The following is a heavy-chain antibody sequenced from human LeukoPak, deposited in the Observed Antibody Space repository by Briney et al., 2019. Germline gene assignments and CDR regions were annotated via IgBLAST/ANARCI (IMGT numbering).Heavy chain of an antibody. Sequence: SETLSLTCTVSGGSISSSSYYWGWIRQPPGKGLEWIGSIYYSGSTNYNPSLKSRASISVDKSKNQFSLKLSSVTAADTAVYYCARGEVRQLAYWGQGTLVIVSS. CDR1: GGSISSSSYY. CDR3: ARGEVRQLAY. CDR2: IYYSGST. V-gene: IGHV4-39*07. D-gene: IGHD6-13*01. J-gene: IGHJ4*02.